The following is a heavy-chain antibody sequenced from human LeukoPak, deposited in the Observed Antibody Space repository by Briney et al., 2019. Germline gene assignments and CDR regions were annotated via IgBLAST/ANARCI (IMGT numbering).Heavy chain of an antibody. J-gene: IGHJ6*03. Sequence: PGGSLRLSCAASGFTFSSYWMSWVRQAPGKGLEWVANIKQDGSEKYYVDSVKGRFTISRDNAKNSLYLQMNSLRAEDTAVYYCARGGDGEIIYYHYYYMDVWGKGTTVTVSS. CDR1: GFTFSSYW. CDR2: IKQDGSEK. D-gene: IGHD5-24*01. V-gene: IGHV3-7*01. CDR3: ARGGDGEIIYYHYYYMDV.